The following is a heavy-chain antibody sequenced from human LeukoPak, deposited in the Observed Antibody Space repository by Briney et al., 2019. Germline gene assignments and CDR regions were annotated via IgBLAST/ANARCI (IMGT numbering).Heavy chain of an antibody. J-gene: IGHJ4*02. D-gene: IGHD4-23*01. V-gene: IGHV4-61*01. CDR1: GGSVSGGSYY. CDR2: IYNSGST. CDR3: ARKNGGNSGGYFDY. Sequence: SETLSLICVVSGGSVSGGSYYWSWIRQAPGKGLDWIGSIYNSGSTNYNPSLKSRVTISVDTSKNQFSLKLSSVTAADTAVYYCARKNGGNSGGYFDYWGQGTLVTVSS.